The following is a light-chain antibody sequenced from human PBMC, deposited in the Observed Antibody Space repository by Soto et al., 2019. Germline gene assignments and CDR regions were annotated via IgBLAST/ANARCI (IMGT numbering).Light chain of an antibody. CDR3: SSYTAITTTRV. Sequence: QSALTQPASVSGSPGQSITISCTGTSSDVGGYNYVSWYQQHPGKAPQLMIYDVSSRPSGVSHRFSGSKSGTTASLTISGLQAEDEAYYFCSSYTAITTTRVFGGGTKLTGL. CDR2: DVS. V-gene: IGLV2-14*03. CDR1: SSDVGGYNY. J-gene: IGLJ2*01.